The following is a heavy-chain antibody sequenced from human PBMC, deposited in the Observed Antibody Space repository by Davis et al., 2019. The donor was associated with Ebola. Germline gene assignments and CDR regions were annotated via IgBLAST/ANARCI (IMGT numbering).Heavy chain of an antibody. CDR2: ISSGRTTL. Sequence: GGSLRLSCVASGFSFNRYDMNWVRQAPGKGLEWVSYISSGRTTLKYADSVKGRFTISRDNAKNSLYLQMNSLRAEDTAVYYCARGSRYWYFDLWGRGTLVTVSS. J-gene: IGHJ2*01. V-gene: IGHV3-48*04. CDR1: GFSFNRYD. CDR3: ARGSRYWYFDL.